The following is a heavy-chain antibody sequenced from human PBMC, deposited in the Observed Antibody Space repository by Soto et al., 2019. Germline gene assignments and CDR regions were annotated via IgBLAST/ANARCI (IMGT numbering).Heavy chain of an antibody. CDR1: GGSISSGGYY. CDR2: IYYSGST. Sequence: PSETLSLTCTVSGGSISSGGYYWSWIRQHPGKGLEWIGYIYYSGSTYYNPSLKSRVTISVDTSKNQFSLKLSSVTAADTAVYYCARGGFYDFWSGYYAGRNWFDPWGQGTLVTVSS. D-gene: IGHD3-3*01. V-gene: IGHV4-31*03. CDR3: ARGGFYDFWSGYYAGRNWFDP. J-gene: IGHJ5*02.